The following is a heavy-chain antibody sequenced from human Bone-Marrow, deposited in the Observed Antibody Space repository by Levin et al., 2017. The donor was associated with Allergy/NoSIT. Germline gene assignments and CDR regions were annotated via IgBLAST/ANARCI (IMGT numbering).Heavy chain of an antibody. CDR3: AREDGYVFDC. V-gene: IGHV4-31*03. D-gene: IGHD5-24*01. Sequence: MSSETLSLTCTVSGGSISSGGSHWTWIRQHPGRGLEWLGYISHTGSTYHNSSLKSRLSMSLDRSKNQFSLKLNSVVAADTAVYYCAREDGYVFDCWGQGTLVTVSS. J-gene: IGHJ4*02. CDR1: GGSISSGGSH. CDR2: ISHTGST.